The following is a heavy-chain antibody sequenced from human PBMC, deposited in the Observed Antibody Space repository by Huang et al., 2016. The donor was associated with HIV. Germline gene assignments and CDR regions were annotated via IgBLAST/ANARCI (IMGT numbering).Heavy chain of an antibody. V-gene: IGHV4-39*01. J-gene: IGHJ6*02. Sequence: LQLQESGPGLVKSSEPLSLICTVSGGSISSSSYYWGWIRQPPGKGPEWIGSIYYSGNTYYNPPLKSRVTISVDTSKNQFSLKVNSVTAADTAVYYCARHGRVAGHYYNNMDVWGRGTTVTVSS. CDR3: ARHGRVAGHYYNNMDV. CDR1: GGSISSSSYY. D-gene: IGHD6-19*01. CDR2: IYYSGNT.